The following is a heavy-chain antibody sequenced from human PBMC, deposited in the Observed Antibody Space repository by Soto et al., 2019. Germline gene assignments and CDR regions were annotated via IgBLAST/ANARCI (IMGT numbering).Heavy chain of an antibody. CDR2: IYYSGST. V-gene: IGHV4-30-4*01. CDR1: GGSISSGDYY. Sequence: SETLSLTCTVSGGSISSGDYYWSWIRQPPGKGLEWIGYIYYSGSTYYNPSLKSRVTISVDTSKNQFSLKLSSVTAADTAVYYCARDSPHYYGSGPGVWGQGPTVTVSS. CDR3: ARDSPHYYGSGPGV. D-gene: IGHD3-10*01. J-gene: IGHJ6*02.